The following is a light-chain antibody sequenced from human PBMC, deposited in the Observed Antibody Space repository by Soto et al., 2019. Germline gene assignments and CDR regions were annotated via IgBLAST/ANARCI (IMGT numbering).Light chain of an antibody. CDR3: SSYSMGGTDV. CDR2: DVS. CDR1: STDVGGYNY. J-gene: IGLJ2*01. V-gene: IGLV2-14*03. Sequence: QSALTQPASVSGSPGQSITLSCTGTSTDVGGYNYVSWFQHLPGKAPRLIIYDVSYRPSGASHRFSGSRSGNTDSLTISGLQAEDEADYYCSSYSMGGTDVFGGGTKLTVL.